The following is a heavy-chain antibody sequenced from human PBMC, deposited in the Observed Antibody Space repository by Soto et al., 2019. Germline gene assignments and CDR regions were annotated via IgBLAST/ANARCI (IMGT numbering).Heavy chain of an antibody. CDR2: VSYDGSIK. D-gene: IGHD6-19*01. V-gene: IGHV3-30*18. J-gene: IGHJ6*01. CDR3: AKDGSHLAVAATSPTTYFYGLAV. Sequence: QVQLVESGGGVVQPGRSLRLSCAASGFTFSVYGMHWVRQAPGKGLEWVALVSYDGSIKYYADSVKGRFTISRDNSKNTMYLQMNSMRVEDTAVYYCAKDGSHLAVAATSPTTYFYGLAVWRQGTTVTVSS. CDR1: GFTFSVYG.